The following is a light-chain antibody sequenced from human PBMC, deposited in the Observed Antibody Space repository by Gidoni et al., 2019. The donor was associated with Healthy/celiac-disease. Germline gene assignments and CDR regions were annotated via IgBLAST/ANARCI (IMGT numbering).Light chain of an antibody. J-gene: IGKJ1*01. V-gene: IGKV3-20*01. CDR3: QQYGSSHWT. Sequence: EIVLTQSPGTLSWSPGERVTLSCRASQSLSSSYLAWYQQKPGQAPRLLIYGASSRATGIPDRFSGSGSGTDFTLTISRLEPEDFAVYYCQQYGSSHWTFGQGTKVEIK. CDR2: GAS. CDR1: QSLSSSY.